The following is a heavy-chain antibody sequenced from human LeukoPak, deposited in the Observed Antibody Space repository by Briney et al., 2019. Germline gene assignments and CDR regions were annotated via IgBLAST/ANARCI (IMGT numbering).Heavy chain of an antibody. J-gene: IGHJ2*01. V-gene: IGHV4-4*07. D-gene: IGHD6-13*01. Sequence: SETLSLTCTVSGGSISSYYWIWIRQPAGKGLEWIGRIYTSGSTNYNPSLKSRVTMSVDTSKNQFSLKLSSVAAADTAVYYCARGPSAAAGPYWYFDLWGRGTLVTVSS. CDR3: ARGPSAAAGPYWYFDL. CDR1: GGSISSYY. CDR2: IYTSGST.